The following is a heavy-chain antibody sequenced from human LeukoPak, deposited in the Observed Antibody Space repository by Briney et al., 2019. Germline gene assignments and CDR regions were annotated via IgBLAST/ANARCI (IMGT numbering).Heavy chain of an antibody. CDR2: IWYDGSNK. D-gene: IGHD3-10*01. Sequence: GGSLRLSCAASGFTFSDAWMSWVRQAPGKGLEWVALIWYDGSNKYYADSVKGRFTISRDNSKNTLYLQMDSLRAEDTAVYYCARGVATVGEFDYWGQGTLVTVSS. CDR3: ARGVATVGEFDY. CDR1: GFTFSDAW. V-gene: IGHV3-33*08. J-gene: IGHJ4*02.